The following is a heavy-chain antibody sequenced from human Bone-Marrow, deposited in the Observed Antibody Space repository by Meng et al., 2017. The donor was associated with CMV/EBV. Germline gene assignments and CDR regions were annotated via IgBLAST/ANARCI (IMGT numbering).Heavy chain of an antibody. Sequence: KVSCKGSGYSFTRYWIGWLRQMPGKGLEWMGIIYPGDSDTRYSPSFQGQVTISAEKSISTAFLQRSSLKASDTAMYYCARLIWFGELVDYWGQGTLVTVSS. V-gene: IGHV5-51*01. D-gene: IGHD3-10*01. J-gene: IGHJ4*02. CDR2: IYPGDSDT. CDR1: GYSFTRYW. CDR3: ARLIWFGELVDY.